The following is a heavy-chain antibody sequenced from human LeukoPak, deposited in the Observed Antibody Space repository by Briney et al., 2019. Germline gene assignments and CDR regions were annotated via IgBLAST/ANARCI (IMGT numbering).Heavy chain of an antibody. CDR1: GYSFTSYW. Sequence: GESLKISCKGSGYSFTSYWIGWVRQMPGKGLEWMGIIYPGDSDTRYSPSFQGQVTISADKSISTAYLQWSSLKASDTAMYYCARHGRITMVRGVITKDDAFDIWGRGTMVTVSS. V-gene: IGHV5-51*01. J-gene: IGHJ3*02. CDR2: IYPGDSDT. CDR3: ARHGRITMVRGVITKDDAFDI. D-gene: IGHD3-10*01.